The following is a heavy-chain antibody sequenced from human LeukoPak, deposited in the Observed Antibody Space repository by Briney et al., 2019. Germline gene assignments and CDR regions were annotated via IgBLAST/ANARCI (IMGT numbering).Heavy chain of an antibody. V-gene: IGHV3-33*01. CDR2: IWYDGSNK. CDR3: ARGLKRPSRGGLTQGPNTFYFDY. CDR1: GFTFSSYG. J-gene: IGHJ4*02. Sequence: PGRALRLSCAACGFTFSSYGMHWVRPAPGKGLEGVAVIWYDGSNKYYADSVKGRFTISRDNSKNTLYLQMNSLRAEDTAVYYCARGLKRPSRGGLTQGPNTFYFDYWGQGTLVTVSS. D-gene: IGHD2-2*01.